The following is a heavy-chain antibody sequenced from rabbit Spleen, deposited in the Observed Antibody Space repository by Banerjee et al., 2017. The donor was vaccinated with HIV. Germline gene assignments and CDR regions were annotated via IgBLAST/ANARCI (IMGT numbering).Heavy chain of an antibody. CDR1: GFSFSGSHY. CDR3: ARLGHADYPYAYGLKL. J-gene: IGHJ4*01. CDR2: IYAGGSGTS. V-gene: IGHV1S40*01. Sequence: QSLEESGGDLVKPGASLTLTCTASGFSFSGSHYMCWVRQAPGKGLEWIACIYAGGSGTSDYASWAKGRFTISKPSSTTVTRQMTRLKAADTDTYFCARLGHADYPYAYGLKLWGPGTLVTVS. D-gene: IGHD6-1*01.